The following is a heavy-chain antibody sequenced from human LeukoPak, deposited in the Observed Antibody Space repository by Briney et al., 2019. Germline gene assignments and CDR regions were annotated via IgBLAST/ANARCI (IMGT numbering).Heavy chain of an antibody. V-gene: IGHV4-59*08. CDR3: ASTRRAAVAGRFDS. CDR2: IYYSGNT. D-gene: IGHD6-19*01. CDR1: GASMSSNY. J-gene: IGHJ4*02. Sequence: SGTLSLTCNVSGASMSSNYWSWIRQPPGKGLEWIGYIYYSGNTNYSPSLESRVTMSVDESKNQFSLRVHFVSAADTAVYYCASTRRAAVAGRFDSWGQGTLVTVSS.